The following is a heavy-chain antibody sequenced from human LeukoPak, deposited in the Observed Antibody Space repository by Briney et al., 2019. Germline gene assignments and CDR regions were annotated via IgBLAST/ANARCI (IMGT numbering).Heavy chain of an antibody. V-gene: IGHV1-8*01. CDR2: MNPNSGDT. CDR1: GYTFTSYD. D-gene: IGHD5-12*01. J-gene: IGHJ4*02. CDR3: ARGKRLVDIVATTRYYFDY. Sequence: GASVKVSCKASGYTFTSYDINWVRQATGQGLEWMGWMNPNSGDTGYAQKFQGRVTMTRNTSISTAYMELSSLRSEDTAVYYCARGKRLVDIVATTRYYFDYWGQGTLVTVSS.